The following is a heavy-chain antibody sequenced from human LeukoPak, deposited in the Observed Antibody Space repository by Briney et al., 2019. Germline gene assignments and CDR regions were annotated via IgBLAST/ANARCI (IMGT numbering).Heavy chain of an antibody. D-gene: IGHD6-19*01. Sequence: ASMRVSFKASGYTFTDFGITWVRQAPGQGLEWMGWINTYNGNTNYAQKFQGRLTITTETSTTTAYMELRSLRSDDTAVYYCATDRYSSGCSDYWGQGTLVTVSS. CDR3: ATDRYSSGCSDY. CDR2: INTYNGNT. J-gene: IGHJ4*02. CDR1: GYTFTDFG. V-gene: IGHV1-18*01.